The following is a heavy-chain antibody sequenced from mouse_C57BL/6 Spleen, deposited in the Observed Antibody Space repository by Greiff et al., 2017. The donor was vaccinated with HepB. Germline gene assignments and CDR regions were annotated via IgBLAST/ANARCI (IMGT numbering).Heavy chain of an antibody. CDR2: IGPGSGST. CDR1: GYTFTDYY. D-gene: IGHD1-1*01. CDR3: AGITTVVATPYYAMDY. Sequence: QVHVKQSGAELVKPGASVKISCKASGYTFTDYYINWVKQRPGQGLEWIGKIGPGSGSTYYNEKFKGKATLTADKSSSTAYMQLSSLTSEDSAVYFCAGITTVVATPYYAMDYWGQRTSVTVSS. J-gene: IGHJ4*01. V-gene: IGHV1-77*01.